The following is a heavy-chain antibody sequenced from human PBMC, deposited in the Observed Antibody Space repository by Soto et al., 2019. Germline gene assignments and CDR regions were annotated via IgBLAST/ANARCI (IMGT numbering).Heavy chain of an antibody. J-gene: IGHJ4*02. CDR1: GGSISSSSYY. Sequence: QLQLQESGPGLVKPSETLSLTCTVSGGSISSSSYYWGWIRQPPGKGLEWIGSIYNRGTTSYNPSLKSRVTISVDTSKNQLSLRLSSVTVADTAVYYCARKSDAVASKPPDYWGQGTLVTVSS. CDR2: IYNRGTT. D-gene: IGHD6-19*01. V-gene: IGHV4-39*01. CDR3: ARKSDAVASKPPDY.